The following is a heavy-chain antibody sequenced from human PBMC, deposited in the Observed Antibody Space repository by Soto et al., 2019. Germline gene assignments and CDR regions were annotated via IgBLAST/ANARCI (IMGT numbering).Heavy chain of an antibody. V-gene: IGHV3-30*03. Sequence: GGSLRLSCAASGFTFRPYGMHWVRQAPGKGLEWVTAMSYHGNNTYYADSVKGRFTISRDKSKNTLYLEMNSLRAEDTAVYYCARDLSPYGDLEYYYGMDVWGQGTTVTVS. D-gene: IGHD4-17*01. CDR2: MSYHGNNT. CDR3: ARDLSPYGDLEYYYGMDV. CDR1: GFTFRPYG. J-gene: IGHJ6*02.